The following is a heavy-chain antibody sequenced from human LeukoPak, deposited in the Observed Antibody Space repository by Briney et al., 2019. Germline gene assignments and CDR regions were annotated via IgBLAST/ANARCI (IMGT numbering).Heavy chain of an antibody. CDR2: ISRSDDSPNCTT. Sequence: GGSLRLSCAASGFTFSSYAMSWVRQAPGKGLEWVSAISRSDDSPNCTTKYADSVTGRFTISRDNSKNTLYLQMNSLRAEDTAIYYCAKALPGWGFEGDRGQGTLVTVSS. V-gene: IGHV3-23*01. D-gene: IGHD1-26*01. CDR3: AKALPGWGFEGD. CDR1: GFTFSSYA. J-gene: IGHJ4*02.